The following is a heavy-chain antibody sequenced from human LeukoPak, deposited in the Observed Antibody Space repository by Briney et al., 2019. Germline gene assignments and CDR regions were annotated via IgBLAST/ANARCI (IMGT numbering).Heavy chain of an antibody. CDR3: ARAILPGYPDY. CDR2: IYYSGTT. J-gene: IGHJ4*02. Sequence: SQTLSLTCTFSGASISRGDYYGSWIRQPPGKGLELIGYIYYSGTTYYNPSRKSRATISVDTSKNPFSLKLTSVPAADTAVYYCARAILPGYPDYWGQGTLVTVSS. D-gene: IGHD3-9*01. V-gene: IGHV4-30-4*01. CDR1: GASISRGDYY.